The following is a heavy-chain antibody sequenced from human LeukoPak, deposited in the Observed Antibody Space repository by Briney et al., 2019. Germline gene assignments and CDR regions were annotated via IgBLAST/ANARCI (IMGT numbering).Heavy chain of an antibody. Sequence: GGSLRLSCAVSGLTFNNYAMSWVRQAPGKGLEWVSGISGRGASKYYADSVKGRFTISRDNSKNSLYLQMNSLRAEDTAVYYCARVFRGYSYGTGSGYWFDPWGQGTLVTVSS. D-gene: IGHD5-18*01. CDR1: GLTFNNYA. CDR2: ISGRGASK. V-gene: IGHV3-23*01. J-gene: IGHJ5*02. CDR3: ARVFRGYSYGTGSGYWFDP.